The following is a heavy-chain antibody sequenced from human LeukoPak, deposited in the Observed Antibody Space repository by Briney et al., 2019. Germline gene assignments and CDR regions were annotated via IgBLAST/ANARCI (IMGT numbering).Heavy chain of an antibody. Sequence: PSETLSLTCTVSGGSISSYYWSWIRQPAGKGLEWIGRIYPSGSTNYNPSLKSRVTMSVDTSKNQFSLKLSSVTAADTAVYYCARDKYDILTGYEYFDYWGQGTLVTVSS. V-gene: IGHV4-4*07. D-gene: IGHD3-9*01. CDR3: ARDKYDILTGYEYFDY. CDR1: GGSISSYY. CDR2: IYPSGST. J-gene: IGHJ4*02.